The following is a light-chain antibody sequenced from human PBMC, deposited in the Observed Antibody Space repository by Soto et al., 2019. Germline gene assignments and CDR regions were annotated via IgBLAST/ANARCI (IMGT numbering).Light chain of an antibody. V-gene: IGKV1D-13*01. CDR1: QGISSA. J-gene: IGKJ4*01. Sequence: AIQLTQSPSSLSASVGDRVTITCRASQGISSALAWYQQKPVKAPKLLIYDASSLESGVPSRFSGSGSGTDFTLTISSLQPEEFATYYCQQFNNYPLTFGGGTKVEIK. CDR2: DAS. CDR3: QQFNNYPLT.